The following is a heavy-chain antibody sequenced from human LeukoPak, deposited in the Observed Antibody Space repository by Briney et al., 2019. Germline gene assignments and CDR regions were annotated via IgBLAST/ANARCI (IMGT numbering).Heavy chain of an antibody. Sequence: GGSLRLSCAASGFTLSNAWMSWVGQARGKGLEWVGRIKSKTDGGTIDYAAPVKGRFTISRDDSKNTLYLQMNSLKTEDTAVYYCTPFYSSGWFDYWGQGTLVTVSS. D-gene: IGHD6-19*01. CDR2: IKSKTDGGTI. CDR1: GFTLSNAW. J-gene: IGHJ4*02. V-gene: IGHV3-15*01. CDR3: TPFYSSGWFDY.